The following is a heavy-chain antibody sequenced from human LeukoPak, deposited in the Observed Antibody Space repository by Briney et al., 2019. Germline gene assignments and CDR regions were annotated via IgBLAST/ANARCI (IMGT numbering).Heavy chain of an antibody. J-gene: IGHJ6*02. CDR2: ISYGGSNK. V-gene: IGHV3-30-3*01. Sequence: GGSLRLSFAASGFTFSSYAMHWVRQAPGKGLEWVAVISYGGSNKYYADSVKGRFTISRDNSKNTLYLQMNSLRAEDTAVYYCARASDGMDVWGQGTTVTVSS. CDR1: GFTFSSYA. CDR3: ARASDGMDV.